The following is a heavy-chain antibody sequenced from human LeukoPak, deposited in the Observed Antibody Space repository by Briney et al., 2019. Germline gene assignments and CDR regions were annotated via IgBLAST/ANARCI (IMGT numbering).Heavy chain of an antibody. Sequence: PGGSLRLSCAASGFTFSSYAMSWVRQAPGKGLEWVSAISGSGGSTYYADSVKGRFTISRDNSKNTLYLQMNSLRAEDTAVYYCAKDPKSYGSGSYTFDYWGQGTLVTVSS. CDR1: GFTFSSYA. D-gene: IGHD3-10*01. CDR3: AKDPKSYGSGSYTFDY. J-gene: IGHJ4*02. V-gene: IGHV3-23*01. CDR2: ISGSGGST.